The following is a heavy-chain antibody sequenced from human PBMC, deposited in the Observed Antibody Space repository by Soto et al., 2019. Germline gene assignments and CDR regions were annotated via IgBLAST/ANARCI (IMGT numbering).Heavy chain of an antibody. CDR1: GGSISSGDYY. J-gene: IGHJ4*02. CDR3: ARDPGYSYGYYFDH. Sequence: PSETLSLTCTVSGGSISSGDYYWSWIRQHPGKGLEWIGYIYYSGSTYYNPSLKSRVTISVDTSKNQFSLKLSSVTAADTAVYYCARDPGYSYGYYFDHWGQGTLVTVSS. D-gene: IGHD5-18*01. CDR2: IYYSGST. V-gene: IGHV4-31*03.